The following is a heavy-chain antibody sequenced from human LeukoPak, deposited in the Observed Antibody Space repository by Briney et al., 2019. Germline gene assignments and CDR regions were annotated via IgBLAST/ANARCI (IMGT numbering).Heavy chain of an antibody. J-gene: IGHJ4*02. CDR1: GYTFTSYG. Sequence: ASVKVSCKASGYTFTSYGISWVRQAPGQGLEWMGWISAYNGNTNYAQKLQGRVTITTDTSTSTAYMELRSLRSDDTAVYYCARVSEYYDSSGSYLSHFDYWGQGTLVTVSS. CDR3: ARVSEYYDSSGSYLSHFDY. D-gene: IGHD3-22*01. V-gene: IGHV1-18*01. CDR2: ISAYNGNT.